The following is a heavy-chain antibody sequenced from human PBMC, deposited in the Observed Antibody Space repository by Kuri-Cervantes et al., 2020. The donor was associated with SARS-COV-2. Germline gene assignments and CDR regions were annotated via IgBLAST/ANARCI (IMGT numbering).Heavy chain of an antibody. D-gene: IGHD2-15*01. CDR2: ISWNSGSI. Sequence: SLKISCAASGFTFSSYAMHWVRQAPGKGLEWVSGISWNSGSIGYADSVKGRFTISRGNAKNSLYLQMNSLRAEDTALYYCAKDMESGGSYSTFDYWGQGTLVTVSS. CDR1: GFTFSSYA. V-gene: IGHV3-9*01. J-gene: IGHJ4*02. CDR3: AKDMESGGSYSTFDY.